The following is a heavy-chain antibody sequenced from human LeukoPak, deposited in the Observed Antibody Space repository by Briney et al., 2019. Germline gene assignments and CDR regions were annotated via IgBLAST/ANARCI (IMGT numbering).Heavy chain of an antibody. V-gene: IGHV3-11*01. CDR1: GFTFSDYY. Sequence: GGSLRLSCAASGFTFSDYYMSWIRQAPGKGLEWVSYISSSGSTIYYADSVKGRFTISRDNAKNSLYLQMNSLRAEDTAVYYCATSLDYYDSSGYWDYRGQGTLVTVSS. CDR2: ISSSGSTI. J-gene: IGHJ4*02. CDR3: ATSLDYYDSSGYWDY. D-gene: IGHD3-22*01.